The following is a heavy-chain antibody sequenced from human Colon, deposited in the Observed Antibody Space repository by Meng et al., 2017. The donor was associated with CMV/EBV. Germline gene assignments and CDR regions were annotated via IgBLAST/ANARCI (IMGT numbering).Heavy chain of an antibody. CDR2: IYSNGRI. D-gene: IGHD3-10*01. V-gene: IGHV4-4*07. Sequence: QVQRQEPGPGLLKPSETLSLTCTVSGGSISGHYWTWIRRPAGEGLQWLGRIYSNGRIDENYSLRSRVTISVDTSKNQLSLRLTSVTAADTAVYYCGRAGARGVPIDVWGRGTLVTVSS. J-gene: IGHJ1*01. CDR1: GGSISGHY. CDR3: GRAGARGVPIDV.